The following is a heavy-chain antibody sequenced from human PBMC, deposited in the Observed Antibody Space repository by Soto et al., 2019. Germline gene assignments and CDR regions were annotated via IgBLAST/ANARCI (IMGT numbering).Heavy chain of an antibody. J-gene: IGHJ4*01. V-gene: IGHV4-61*01. D-gene: IGHD3-16*02. CDR3: ARDGGQGRGVIGHY. CDR1: GDSVNSENSY. CDR2: IYYNGGT. Sequence: SETLSLTCTVSGDSVNSENSYWNWIRQAPGKGPEWIGYIYYNGGTSYNPSLKSRATILLDTSTNQFSLTLTSVTAADTAVYYCARDGGQGRGVIGHYCGRGILVTVSS.